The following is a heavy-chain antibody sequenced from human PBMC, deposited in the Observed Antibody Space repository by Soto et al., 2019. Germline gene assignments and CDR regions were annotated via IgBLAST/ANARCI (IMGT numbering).Heavy chain of an antibody. CDR1: GFTFSSYA. D-gene: IGHD3-9*01. J-gene: IGHJ6*02. CDR3: AKEHQEYDILTGYDYWYFDLWGRGWTFCHCDYYYYYGMDV. Sequence: PGGSLRLSCAASGFTFSSYAMSWVRQAPGKGLEWVSAISGSGGSTYYADSVKGQFTISRDNSKNTLYLQMNSLRAEDTAVYYCAKEHQEYDILTGYDYWYFDLWGRGWTFCHCDYYYYYGMDVWGQGTTVTVSS. CDR2: ISGSGGST. V-gene: IGHV3-23*01.